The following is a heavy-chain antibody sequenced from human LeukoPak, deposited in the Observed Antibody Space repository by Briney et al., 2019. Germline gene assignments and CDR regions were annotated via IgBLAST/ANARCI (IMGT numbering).Heavy chain of an antibody. CDR3: ASPYRSYCSTTSCYPGPFDY. CDR2: IYSGGST. CDR1: GFTVSSNY. D-gene: IGHD2-2*01. J-gene: IGHJ4*02. Sequence: GGSLRLSCAASGFTVSSNYMSWVRQAPGKGLEWVSFIYSGGSTYYADSLKGRFTISRDNSKNTLYLQMNSLRAEDPAVYYCASPYRSYCSTTSCYPGPFDYWGQGTLVTVSS. V-gene: IGHV3-66*02.